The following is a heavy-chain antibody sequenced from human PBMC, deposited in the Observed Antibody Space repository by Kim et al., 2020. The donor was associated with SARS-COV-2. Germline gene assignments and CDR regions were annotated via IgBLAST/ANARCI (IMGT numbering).Heavy chain of an antibody. CDR3: ARHQHPLMLEWLLYNWFDP. V-gene: IGHV4-39*01. D-gene: IGHD3-3*01. CDR2: IYYSGST. CDR1: GGSISSSSYY. Sequence: SETLSLTCTVSGGSISSSSYYWGWIRQPPGKGLEWIGSIYYSGSTYYNPSLKSRVTISVDTSKNQFSLKLSSVTAADTAVYYCARHQHPLMLEWLLYNWFDPWGQGTLVTVSS. J-gene: IGHJ5*02.